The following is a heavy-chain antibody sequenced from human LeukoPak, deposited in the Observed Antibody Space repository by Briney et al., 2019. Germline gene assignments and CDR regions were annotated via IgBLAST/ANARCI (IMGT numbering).Heavy chain of an antibody. J-gene: IGHJ4*02. Sequence: PGGSLRLSCAASGFTFSSYSMNWVRQAPGKGLEWVSSISSSSSYIYYADSVKGRFTISRDNAKNSLCLQMNSLRAEDTAVYYCATDAGYGSGSYSYWGQGTLVTVSS. CDR3: ATDAGYGSGSYSY. D-gene: IGHD3-10*01. CDR1: GFTFSSYS. CDR2: ISSSSSYI. V-gene: IGHV3-21*01.